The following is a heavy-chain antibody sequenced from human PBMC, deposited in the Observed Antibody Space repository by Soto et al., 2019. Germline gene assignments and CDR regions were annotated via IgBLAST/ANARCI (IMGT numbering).Heavy chain of an antibody. CDR2: IYHSGST. V-gene: IGHV4-4*02. D-gene: IGHD3-3*01. CDR1: GGSISSSNW. J-gene: IGHJ6*02. Sequence: PSETLSLTCAVSGGSISSSNWWSWARQPPGKGLEWIGEIYHSGSTDYNPSLKSRVTISVDKSKNQFSLKLSSVTAADTAVYYCARGAVITIFGVVTAAYYYYGMDVWGQGTTVTVSS. CDR3: ARGAVITIFGVVTAAYYYYGMDV.